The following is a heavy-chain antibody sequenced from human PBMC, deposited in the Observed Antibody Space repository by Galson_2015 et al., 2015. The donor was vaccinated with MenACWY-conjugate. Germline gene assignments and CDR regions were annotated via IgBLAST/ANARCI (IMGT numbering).Heavy chain of an antibody. CDR1: GDSISIYY. D-gene: IGHD3-9*01. CDR3: ARGGHDDILTGFFDY. J-gene: IGHJ4*02. V-gene: IGHV4-59*01. CDR2: IYYTGNT. Sequence: ETLSLTCAVSGDSISIYYWSWIRQPPGKGLEWIGYIYYTGNTNYSPSLMSRVTISVDTSKNQFSLNLRSVTAADAAVYYCARGGHDDILTGFFDYWGQGALVTVSS.